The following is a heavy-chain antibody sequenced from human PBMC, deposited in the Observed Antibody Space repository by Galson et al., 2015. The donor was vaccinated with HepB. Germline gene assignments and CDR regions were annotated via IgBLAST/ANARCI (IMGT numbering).Heavy chain of an antibody. CDR3: ATIAMDAFDI. CDR1: GFTFSIYS. D-gene: IGHD6-13*01. CDR2: ISGSGSAV. Sequence: SLRLSCAASGFTFSIYSMNWVRQAPGKGLEWLSYISGSGSAVYYADSVQGRFTISRDNAKNSLYLQMSSLRAEDTALYYCATIAMDAFDIWGQGTMVTVSS. J-gene: IGHJ3*02. V-gene: IGHV3-48*04.